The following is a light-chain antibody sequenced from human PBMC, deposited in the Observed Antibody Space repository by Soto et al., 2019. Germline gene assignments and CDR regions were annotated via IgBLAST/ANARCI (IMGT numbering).Light chain of an antibody. J-gene: IGKJ1*01. CDR3: QKYTGARWT. CDR1: QGISNY. Sequence: DIQMTQSPSSLSASVGDRVTITCRASQGISNYLAWYQQKPGEVPKLLIYAASTLQSGVPPRFSGSGSGTDFSLTISSQQPEDVATYYCQKYTGARWTFGQGTKVEIK. V-gene: IGKV1-27*01. CDR2: AAS.